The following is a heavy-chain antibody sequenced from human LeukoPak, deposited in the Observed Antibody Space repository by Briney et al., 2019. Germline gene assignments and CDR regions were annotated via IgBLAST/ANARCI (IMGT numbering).Heavy chain of an antibody. CDR2: ISGSGGST. CDR3: AKDHIDYGPNWFDP. D-gene: IGHD4/OR15-4a*01. V-gene: IGHV3-23*01. J-gene: IGHJ5*02. CDR1: GFTFGSYA. Sequence: GGSLRLTCAASGFTFGSYAMSWVRQAPGKGLEWVSAISGSGGSTYYADSVKGRFTISRDNSKNTLYLQMNSLRAEDTAVYYCAKDHIDYGPNWFDPWGQGTLVTVSS.